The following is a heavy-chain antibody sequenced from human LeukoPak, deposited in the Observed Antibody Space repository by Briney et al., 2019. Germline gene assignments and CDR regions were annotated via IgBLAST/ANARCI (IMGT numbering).Heavy chain of an antibody. D-gene: IGHD3-10*01. CDR1: GFTFSSYA. Sequence: GGSLRLSCAASGFTFSSYAMSWVRQAPGKGLEWLSAISGSGGSTYYADSVKGRFTISRDNSKNRLYLQMNSLRAEDTAVYYCARDVGNTGSGSHRDAFDIWGQGTMVTVSS. CDR3: ARDVGNTGSGSHRDAFDI. CDR2: ISGSGGST. V-gene: IGHV3-23*01. J-gene: IGHJ3*02.